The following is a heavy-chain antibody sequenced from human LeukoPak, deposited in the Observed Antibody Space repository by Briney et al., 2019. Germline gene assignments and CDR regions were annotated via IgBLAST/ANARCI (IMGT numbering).Heavy chain of an antibody. Sequence: GRSLRLSCAASGFTFSSYGMHWVRQAPGKGLEWVAVIWYDGSNKYYADSVKGRFTISRDNSKNTLYLQMNSLRAEDTAVYYCARDRNSGWYVGGFQHWGQGTLVTVSS. CDR3: ARDRNSGWYVGGFQH. CDR1: GFTFSSYG. V-gene: IGHV3-33*01. J-gene: IGHJ1*01. CDR2: IWYDGSNK. D-gene: IGHD6-19*01.